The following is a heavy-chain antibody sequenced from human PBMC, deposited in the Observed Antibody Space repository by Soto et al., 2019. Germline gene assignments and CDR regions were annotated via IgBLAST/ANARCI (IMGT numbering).Heavy chain of an antibody. D-gene: IGHD2-21*02. V-gene: IGHV4-59*01. CDR2: MYNTGST. J-gene: IGHJ6*02. CDR3: ARDLWGYCGTDCYPLDV. CDR1: GGSISGYY. Sequence: PSETLSLTCTVSGGSISGYYWSWIRQPPGKGLEWIGYMYNTGSTVYNPSFKSRVTISVDTSKNQFSLKLNSVTAADTAVYYCARDLWGYCGTDCYPLDVWRQGTTVTVS.